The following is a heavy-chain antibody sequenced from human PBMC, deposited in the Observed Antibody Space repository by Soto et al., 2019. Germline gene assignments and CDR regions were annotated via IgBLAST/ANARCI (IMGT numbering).Heavy chain of an antibody. CDR1: GYTFSEFY. D-gene: IGHD3-16*01. CDR3: ARGNPFNYAGFDV. V-gene: IGHV1-8*01. J-gene: IGHJ6*02. Sequence: ASVKVSCEASGYTFSEFYINWLRQASGQGPEWMGWMNAKSGDTFFAQRFQGKFNMTWDTSLSTAYMEVGSLTSDDTAMYYCARGNPFNYAGFDVWGQGTTVTVSS. CDR2: MNAKSGDT.